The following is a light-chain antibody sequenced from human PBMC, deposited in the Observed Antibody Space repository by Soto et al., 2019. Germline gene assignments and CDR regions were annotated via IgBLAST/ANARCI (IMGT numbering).Light chain of an antibody. CDR2: EVV. Sequence: QSALTQPPSASGSPGQSVTISCTGPQNGIGVYDFVSWYQHHPGKAPRLIIYEVVQRPSGVPDRFSGSKSGNTASLTVSGLQAADEADYFCKSYAGSNTYVFGSGTKLTVL. J-gene: IGLJ1*01. V-gene: IGLV2-8*01. CDR3: KSYAGSNTYV. CDR1: QNGIGVYDF.